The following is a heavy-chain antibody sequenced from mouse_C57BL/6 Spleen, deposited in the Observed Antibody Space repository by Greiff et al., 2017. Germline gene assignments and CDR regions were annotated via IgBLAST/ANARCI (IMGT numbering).Heavy chain of an antibody. CDR1: GYTFTDYY. Sequence: VQLQQSGAELVRPGASVKLSCKASGYTFTDYYINWVKQRPGQGLEWIARIYPGSGNTYYNEKFKGKATLTAEKSSSTAYMQLSSLTSEDSAVYFCARSPMIRYAMDYWGQGTSVTVSS. V-gene: IGHV1-76*01. CDR2: IYPGSGNT. D-gene: IGHD2-4*01. CDR3: ARSPMIRYAMDY. J-gene: IGHJ4*01.